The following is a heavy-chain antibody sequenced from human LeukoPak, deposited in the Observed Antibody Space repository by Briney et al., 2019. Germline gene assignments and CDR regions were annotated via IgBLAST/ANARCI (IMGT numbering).Heavy chain of an antibody. CDR2: IYYSGST. Sequence: SETLSLTCTVSGGSISSYYWSWIRQPPGKGLEWIGYIYYSGSTNYNPSLKSRVTISVDTSKNQFSLKLSSVTAADTAVYYCARVTYSRSSISLDAFDIWGPGTMVTVSS. J-gene: IGHJ3*02. D-gene: IGHD6-6*01. CDR3: ARVTYSRSSISLDAFDI. V-gene: IGHV4-59*12. CDR1: GGSISSYY.